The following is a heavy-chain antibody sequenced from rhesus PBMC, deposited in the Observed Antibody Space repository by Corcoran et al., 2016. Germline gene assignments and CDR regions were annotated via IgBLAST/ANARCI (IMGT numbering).Heavy chain of an antibody. CDR2: KNGNSAST. V-gene: IGHV4-143*01. D-gene: IGHD1-20*01. J-gene: IGHJ4*01. CDR1: GYSISSDYG. CDR3: AKPASIAGKTGFDY. Sequence: QVQLQESGPGLVKPSEPLSLTCAVSGYSISSDYGWSWIRPPHGKGLDWIGGKNGNSASTYYNPSLKSRVTISKDTSKNQFSLKLSSVTAADTAVYYCAKPASIAGKTGFDYWGQGVLVTVSS.